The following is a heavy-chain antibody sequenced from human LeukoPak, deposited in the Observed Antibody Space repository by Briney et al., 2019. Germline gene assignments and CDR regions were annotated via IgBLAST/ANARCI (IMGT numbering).Heavy chain of an antibody. Sequence: GGSLRLSCAASGFTFSDYYMSWIRQAPGKGLEWVSYISRSGSTIYYADSVKGRFTISRDNAKNSLYLQMNSLRAEDTAVYYCVSTTAERYCSGGSCVDFDYWGQGTLVTVSS. CDR3: VSTTAERYCSGGSCVDFDY. J-gene: IGHJ4*02. CDR2: ISRSGSTI. V-gene: IGHV3-11*01. CDR1: GFTFSDYY. D-gene: IGHD2-15*01.